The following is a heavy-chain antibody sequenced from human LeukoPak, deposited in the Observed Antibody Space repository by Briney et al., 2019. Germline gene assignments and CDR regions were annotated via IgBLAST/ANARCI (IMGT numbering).Heavy chain of an antibody. J-gene: IGHJ4*02. Sequence: PGRSLRLSCAASGFTFSSYAMHWVRQAPGKGLEWVAVISYDGSNKYYADSVKGRFTISRDNSKNTLYLQMNSLRAEDTAVYYCARLRGYSGYDIGDYWGQGTLVTVSS. CDR1: GFTFSSYA. CDR2: ISYDGSNK. CDR3: ARLRGYSGYDIGDY. V-gene: IGHV3-30*04. D-gene: IGHD5-12*01.